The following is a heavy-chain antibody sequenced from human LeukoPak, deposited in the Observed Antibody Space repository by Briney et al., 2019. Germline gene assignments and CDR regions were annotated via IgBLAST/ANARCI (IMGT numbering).Heavy chain of an antibody. Sequence: ASVKVSCKASGYTFIGYYVHWVRQAPGQGLEWMGVINPRGTSTIYAEKFQGRIILTRDMSSTTDYMELSSLKSDDTAVYYCARDNSMDERGWWFDPWGQGTLVTVSS. CDR2: INPRGTST. D-gene: IGHD4-23*01. CDR1: GYTFIGYY. V-gene: IGHV1-46*01. CDR3: ARDNSMDERGWWFDP. J-gene: IGHJ5*02.